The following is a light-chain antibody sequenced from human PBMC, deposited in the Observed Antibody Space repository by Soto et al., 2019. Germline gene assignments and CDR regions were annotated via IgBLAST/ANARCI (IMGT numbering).Light chain of an antibody. CDR3: QTWGTGIHVV. CDR2: LNSDGSH. J-gene: IGLJ2*01. CDR1: SGHSSYA. Sequence: QAVVTQSPSASASLGASVKITCTLSSGHSSYAIAWHQQQPERGPRFLMRLNSDGSHSKGDGIPDRFSGSKSGAERYLTISSLQSEDEADYYCQTWGTGIHVVFGGGTKLTVL. V-gene: IGLV4-69*01.